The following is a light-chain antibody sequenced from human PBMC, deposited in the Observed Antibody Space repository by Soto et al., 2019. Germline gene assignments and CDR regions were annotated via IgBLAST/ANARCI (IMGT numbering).Light chain of an antibody. V-gene: IGKV3-20*01. Sequence: EIVLPQSPGTLSLSPGERATVSCRASQSGSSSYFAWYQQKPGQAPRLLISGTSNRATGIPDRFSGSGSGIDVTLSINRLEPEDFAVYYWQHYARSVGTCGQGTGVVIK. CDR2: GTS. CDR3: QHYARSVGT. CDR1: QSGSSSY. J-gene: IGKJ1*01.